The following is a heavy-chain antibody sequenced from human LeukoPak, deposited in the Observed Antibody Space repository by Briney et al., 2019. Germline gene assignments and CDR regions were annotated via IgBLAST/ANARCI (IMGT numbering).Heavy chain of an antibody. Sequence: GASVKVSCKASGYTFTSYGISWVRQAPGQGLEWMGWISAYNGNTNYAQKLQGRVTMTTDTSTSTAYMELSRLRSDDTAVYYCASTLENYYYYMDVWGKGTTVTISS. CDR2: ISAYNGNT. J-gene: IGHJ6*03. CDR3: ASTLENYYYYMDV. V-gene: IGHV1-18*01. CDR1: GYTFTSYG.